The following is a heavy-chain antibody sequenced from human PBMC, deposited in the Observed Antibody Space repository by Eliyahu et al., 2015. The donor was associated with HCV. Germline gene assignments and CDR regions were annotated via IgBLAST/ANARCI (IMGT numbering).Heavy chain of an antibody. CDR3: ARGADGDLFSDY. D-gene: IGHD4-17*01. CDR2: IWYDGSNK. J-gene: IGHJ4*02. Sequence: QVQLVESGGGVVQPGRSLRLSCAPSGFXFRDYGMHWVRQAPXKGLEWVPVIWYDGSNKYYADSVKGRFTISRDNSKNTLYLQMNSLRAEDTAIYYCARGADGDLFSDYWGQGTLVTVSS. CDR1: GFXFRDYG. V-gene: IGHV3-33*01.